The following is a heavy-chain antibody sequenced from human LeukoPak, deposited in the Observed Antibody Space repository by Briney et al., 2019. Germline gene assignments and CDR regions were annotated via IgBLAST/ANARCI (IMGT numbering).Heavy chain of an antibody. CDR2: ISGSGGGT. D-gene: IGHD3-22*01. Sequence: GGSLRLSCAVSGISLSNYGMSWVRRAPGRGLEGVAGISGSGGGTNYADSVKGRFTISRDNPKNALFLQMNRLRAEDTAVYFCAKRGVVIRVILVGFYKEAYYFDSWGQGALVTVSS. CDR3: AKRGVVIRVILVGFYKEAYYFDS. J-gene: IGHJ4*02. CDR1: GISLSNYG. V-gene: IGHV3-23*01.